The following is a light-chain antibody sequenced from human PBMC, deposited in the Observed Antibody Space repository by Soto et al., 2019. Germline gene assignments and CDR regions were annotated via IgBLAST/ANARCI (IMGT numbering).Light chain of an antibody. CDR2: GAS. CDR1: QSVSNNY. J-gene: IGKJ1*01. V-gene: IGKV3-20*01. CDR3: QQYGSSGT. Sequence: EILLTQSPGTLSLSPGERATLSCRASQSVSNNYLAWYQQKPGQSPRLLIYGASNRATGIPDRFSGSGYGTDFTLTSSRLEPEDFAVYYCQQYGSSGTFGQGTKVDIK.